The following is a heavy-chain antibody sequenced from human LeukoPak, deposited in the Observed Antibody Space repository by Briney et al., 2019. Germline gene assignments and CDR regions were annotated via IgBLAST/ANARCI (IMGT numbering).Heavy chain of an antibody. CDR3: APAPIDRDGYNYPFDY. CDR1: GYTFTGYY. CDR2: INPNSGGT. Sequence: ASVKVSCKASGYTFTGYYMHWVRQAPGQGLEWMGWINPNSGGTNYAQKFQGRVTMTRDTSISTAYMELSRLRSDDTAMYYCAPAPIDRDGYNYPFDYWGQGTLVTVSS. V-gene: IGHV1-2*02. D-gene: IGHD5-24*01. J-gene: IGHJ4*02.